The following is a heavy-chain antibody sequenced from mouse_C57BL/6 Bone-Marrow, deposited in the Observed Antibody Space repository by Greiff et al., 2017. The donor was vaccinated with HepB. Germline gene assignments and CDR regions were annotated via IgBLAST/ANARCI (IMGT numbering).Heavy chain of an antibody. V-gene: IGHV1-55*01. CDR3: ARWALCFDYAMDY. J-gene: IGHJ4*01. CDR2: IYPGSGST. CDR1: GYTFTSYW. Sequence: QVQLQQPGAELVKPGASVKMSCKASGYTFTSYWITWVKQRPGQGLEWIGDIYPGSGSTNYNEKFKSKATLTVDTSSSTAYMQLSSLTSEDSAVYYCARWALCFDYAMDYWGQGTSVTVSA. D-gene: IGHD6-5*01.